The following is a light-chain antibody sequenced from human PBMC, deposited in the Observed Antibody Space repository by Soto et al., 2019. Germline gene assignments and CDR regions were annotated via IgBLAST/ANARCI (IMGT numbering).Light chain of an antibody. CDR3: QQLNSFPLT. CDR1: QGIDSF. Sequence: IQLTQSPSSLSAFVGDRVTITCRASQGIDSFLVWYQQIPGKAPKLLIYAASTLQSGVPSRFSGSGSGTDFTLTISSLQPEDCATYDCQQLNSFPLTFGGGTKVEIK. V-gene: IGKV1-9*01. J-gene: IGKJ4*01. CDR2: AAS.